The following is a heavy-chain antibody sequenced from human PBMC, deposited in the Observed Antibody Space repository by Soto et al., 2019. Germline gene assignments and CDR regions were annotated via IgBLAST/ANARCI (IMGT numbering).Heavy chain of an antibody. V-gene: IGHV1-18*04. Sequence: ASVKVSCKASGYTFTNYGISWVRQAPGQGLEWMGWISAYNGNTNYAQKLQGRVTMTTDTSTSTAYMELRSLRSDDTAVYYCARVPPTIRFLEWLSYFDYWGQGTLVTVSS. CDR2: ISAYNGNT. CDR3: ARVPPTIRFLEWLSYFDY. J-gene: IGHJ4*02. D-gene: IGHD3-3*01. CDR1: GYTFTNYG.